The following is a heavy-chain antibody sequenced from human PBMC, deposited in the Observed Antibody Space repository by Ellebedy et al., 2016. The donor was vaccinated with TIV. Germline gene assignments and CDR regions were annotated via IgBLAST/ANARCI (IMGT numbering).Heavy chain of an antibody. CDR3: AREPVPTWAFDY. CDR1: GFTVGTNH. D-gene: IGHD4-11*01. V-gene: IGHV3-66*01. Sequence: PGGSLRLSCAVSGFTVGTNHMSWVRQDPGKGVEWVADIYRDGSTYYADFVKGRFTISRDNSKNTLYLQMNSLTAEDTAVYYCAREPVPTWAFDYWGQGTLVTVSS. CDR2: IYRDGST. J-gene: IGHJ4*02.